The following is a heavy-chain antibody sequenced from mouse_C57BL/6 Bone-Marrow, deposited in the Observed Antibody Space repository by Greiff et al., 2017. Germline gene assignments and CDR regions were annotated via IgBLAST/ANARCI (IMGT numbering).Heavy chain of an antibody. D-gene: IGHD2-2*01. J-gene: IGHJ4*01. Sequence: EVQVVESGGGLVQPKGSLKLSCAASGFSFNTYAMNWVRQAPGKGLEWVARIRSKSNNYATYYADSVKDRFTISRDDSESMLYLQMNNLRTEDTAMYYGVRQGGCLRGAMDYWGQGTSVTVSS. CDR1: GFSFNTYA. CDR2: IRSKSNNYAT. V-gene: IGHV10-1*01. CDR3: VRQGGCLRGAMDY.